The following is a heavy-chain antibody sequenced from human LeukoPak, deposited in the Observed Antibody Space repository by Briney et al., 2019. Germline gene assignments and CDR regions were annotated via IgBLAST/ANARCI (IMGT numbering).Heavy chain of an antibody. CDR2: VIPIYGTP. J-gene: IGHJ6*03. CDR1: GYTFTSYG. V-gene: IGHV1-69*05. Sequence: VASVKVSCKASGYTFTSYGISWVRQAPGQGLEWMGGVIPIYGTPSYAQKFQGKVTITTDESTSTVYMELSSLRSEDTAVYYCARDHWGIVENGYDYFYYDMDVWGKGTTVTVSS. D-gene: IGHD7-27*01. CDR3: ARDHWGIVENGYDYFYYDMDV.